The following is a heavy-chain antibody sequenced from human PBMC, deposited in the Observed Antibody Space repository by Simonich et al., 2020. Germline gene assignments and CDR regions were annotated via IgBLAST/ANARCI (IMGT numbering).Heavy chain of an antibody. J-gene: IGHJ4*02. Sequence: EVQLVESGGGLVKPGGSLRLSCAASGFTFSSYSMNWVRQAPGKGLEGVPSISSSSSYRYYADSVKGRFTNSRDNAKNSLYLQMNSLRAEDTAVYYCARDVDTAMVFDYWGQGTLVTVSS. D-gene: IGHD5-18*01. V-gene: IGHV3-21*01. CDR2: ISSSSSYR. CDR3: ARDVDTAMVFDY. CDR1: GFTFSSYS.